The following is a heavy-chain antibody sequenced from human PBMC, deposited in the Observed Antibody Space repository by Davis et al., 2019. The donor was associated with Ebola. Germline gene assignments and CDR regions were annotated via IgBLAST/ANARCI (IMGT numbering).Heavy chain of an antibody. J-gene: IGHJ5*02. CDR2: VFPPDSQT. Sequence: GESLKISCLASDYPFTNYWIAWVPHIPRPXXVSLVLVFPPDSQTTYSPAFQGQVTISADKSTNTAYLQWSSLKASATATYYCARQFGCLSGSCYWYDLWGQGTLVTVSS. CDR1: DYPFTNYW. D-gene: IGHD2-15*01. CDR3: ARQFGCLSGSCYWYDL. V-gene: IGHV5-51*01.